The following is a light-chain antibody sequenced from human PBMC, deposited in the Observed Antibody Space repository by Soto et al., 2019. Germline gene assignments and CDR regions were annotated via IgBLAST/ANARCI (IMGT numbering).Light chain of an antibody. Sequence: AIQMTQSPPSLTASVGDRVTITCRASQDIGNELGWYQQRPGKAPNLLIYAASSLQSGVPWRFSGSGSGTEFTLTISSLQPEDFATYYCLQDNSYPFTFGQGTKLKIK. J-gene: IGKJ2*01. V-gene: IGKV1-6*01. CDR1: QDIGNE. CDR2: AAS. CDR3: LQDNSYPFT.